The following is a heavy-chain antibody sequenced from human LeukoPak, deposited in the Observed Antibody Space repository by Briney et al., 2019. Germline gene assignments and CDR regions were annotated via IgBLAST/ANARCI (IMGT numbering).Heavy chain of an antibody. Sequence: ASVKVSCEASGYTSTSYGISWVRQAPGQGLEWMGWISAYNGNTNYAQKLQGRVTMTTDTSTSTAYMELRSLRSEDTAVYYCARDGYNYPVYFQHWGQGTLVTVSS. J-gene: IGHJ1*01. CDR2: ISAYNGNT. V-gene: IGHV1-18*01. CDR3: ARDGYNYPVYFQH. D-gene: IGHD5-24*01. CDR1: GYTSTSYG.